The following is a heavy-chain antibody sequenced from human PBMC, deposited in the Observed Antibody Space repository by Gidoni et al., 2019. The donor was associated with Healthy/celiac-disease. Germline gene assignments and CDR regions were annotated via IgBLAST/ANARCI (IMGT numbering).Heavy chain of an antibody. Sequence: EVQLVESGGGLVQPGGSLRLSCAASGFTFSSYWMSWGRQAPGKGLEWVANIKQDGSEKYYVDSVKGRFTISRDNAKNSLYLQMNSLRAEDTAVYYCARSQEIFGVVIPYAFDIWGQGTMVTVSS. D-gene: IGHD3-3*01. CDR1: GFTFSSYW. V-gene: IGHV3-7*03. CDR2: IKQDGSEK. J-gene: IGHJ3*02. CDR3: ARSQEIFGVVIPYAFDI.